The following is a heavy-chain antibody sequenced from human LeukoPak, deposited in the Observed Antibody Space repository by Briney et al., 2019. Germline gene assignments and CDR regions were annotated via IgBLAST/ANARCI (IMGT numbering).Heavy chain of an antibody. Sequence: ASVKVSCKASGYTFTGYYMHWVRQAPGQGLEWMGRINPNSGGTNYAQKFQGRVTMTRDTSISTAYMEPSRLRSDDTAVYYCARDGGVSSGYTPKSFDYWGQGTLVTVSS. D-gene: IGHD3-22*01. J-gene: IGHJ4*02. V-gene: IGHV1-2*06. CDR3: ARDGGVSSGYTPKSFDY. CDR1: GYTFTGYY. CDR2: INPNSGGT.